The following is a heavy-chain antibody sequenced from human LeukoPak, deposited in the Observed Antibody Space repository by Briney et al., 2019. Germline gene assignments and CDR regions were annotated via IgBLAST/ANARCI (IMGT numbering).Heavy chain of an antibody. J-gene: IGHJ3*02. Sequence: GESLKISCRTSGYIFSAYWIGWVRHMPGRGLEWMGIIYPSDSDIKYSPSFQGHVTISADKSINTAYLQWSSLKASDSAMYYCARQAYCSGDSCFSFLDPFDIWGQGTVVTVSS. CDR2: IYPSDSDI. D-gene: IGHD2-15*01. CDR3: ARQAYCSGDSCFSFLDPFDI. V-gene: IGHV5-51*01. CDR1: GYIFSAYW.